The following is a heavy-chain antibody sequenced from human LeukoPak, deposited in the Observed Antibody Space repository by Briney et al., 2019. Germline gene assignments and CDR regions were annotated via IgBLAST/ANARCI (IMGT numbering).Heavy chain of an antibody. J-gene: IGHJ4*02. CDR2: ISGSGTSS. D-gene: IGHD3-22*01. CDR3: GIRDTSDYYVF. V-gene: IGHV3-23*01. CDR1: GFTFSNHA. Sequence: GGSLRLSCAASGFTFSNHAMSLVRQAPGKGLEWVSTISGSGTSSNYADSVKGRFTISRDNSKNALYLQMNRLRADDTAVYYCGIRDTSDYYVFWGQGTLVTVSS.